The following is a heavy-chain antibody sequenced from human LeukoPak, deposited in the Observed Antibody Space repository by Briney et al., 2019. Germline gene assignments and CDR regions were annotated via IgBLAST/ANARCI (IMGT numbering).Heavy chain of an antibody. J-gene: IGHJ3*02. CDR3: ARVDIVVVLAGRAPDGFDI. Sequence: PSENLSLTCAVYGGSFSGYYWSWIRQSPGKGLEWIGEINNSGSTNYNPSLKSRVTISLDTSKNQCSLKLSSVTAADTAVYYCARVDIVVVLAGRAPDGFDIWGQGTMVTVSS. CDR2: INNSGST. V-gene: IGHV4-34*01. D-gene: IGHD2-15*01. CDR1: GGSFSGYY.